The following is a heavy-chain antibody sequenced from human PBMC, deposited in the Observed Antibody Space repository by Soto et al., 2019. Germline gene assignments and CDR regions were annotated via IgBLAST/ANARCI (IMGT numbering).Heavy chain of an antibody. CDR2: IIPIFGTA. D-gene: IGHD2-2*01. Sequence: QVQLVQSGAEVKKPGSSVKVSCKASGGTFSSYAISWVRQAPGQGLEWMGGIIPIFGTANYAQKFQGRVTITADESTSTAYMELSSLRSEDTAVYYCARSPRIVLVPAAKYYFDYWGQGTLVTVSS. CDR1: GGTFSSYA. CDR3: ARSPRIVLVPAAKYYFDY. V-gene: IGHV1-69*12. J-gene: IGHJ4*02.